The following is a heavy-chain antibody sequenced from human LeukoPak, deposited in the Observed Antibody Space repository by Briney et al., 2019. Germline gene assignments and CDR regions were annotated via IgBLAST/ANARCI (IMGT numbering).Heavy chain of an antibody. CDR2: IWSDGTDK. Sequence: PGGSLRLSCATSGFTFSHYGMHWVRQAPGKGLEWVAVIWSDGTDKYYGDSVKGRFTISRDNSENTVYLQMNSLRVEDTAVYYCAKDAQRGFDFSNSLESWGQGTLVTVSS. D-gene: IGHD4-11*01. V-gene: IGHV3-33*06. CDR1: GFTFSHYG. CDR3: AKDAQRGFDFSNSLES. J-gene: IGHJ4*02.